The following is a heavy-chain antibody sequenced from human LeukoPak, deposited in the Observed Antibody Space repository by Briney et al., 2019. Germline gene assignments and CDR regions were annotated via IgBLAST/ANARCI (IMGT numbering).Heavy chain of an antibody. J-gene: IGHJ5*02. CDR1: GYTFTGYY. Sequence: ASVKVSCKASGYTFTGYYMHWVRQAPGQGLEWMGWINPNSGGTNYAQKFQGWVTMTRDTSISTAYMELSRLRSDDTAVYYCAREDTAIASKYNWFDPWGQGTLVTVSS. CDR3: AREDTAIASKYNWFDP. V-gene: IGHV1-2*04. D-gene: IGHD5-18*01. CDR2: INPNSGGT.